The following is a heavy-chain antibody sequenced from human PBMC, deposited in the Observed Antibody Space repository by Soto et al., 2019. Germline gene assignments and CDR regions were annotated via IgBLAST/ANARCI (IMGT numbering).Heavy chain of an antibody. V-gene: IGHV3-30*18. CDR1: GFTFGSYG. CDR3: AKDMYYDFWSGYYREVPRCGMDV. CDR2: ISYDGSNK. J-gene: IGHJ6*02. D-gene: IGHD3-3*01. Sequence: GGSLRLSCAASGFTFGSYGMRWVRQAPGKGLEWVAVISYDGSNKYYADSVKGRFTISRDNSKNTLYLQMNSLRAEDTAVYYCAKDMYYDFWSGYYREVPRCGMDVWGQGTTVTVSS.